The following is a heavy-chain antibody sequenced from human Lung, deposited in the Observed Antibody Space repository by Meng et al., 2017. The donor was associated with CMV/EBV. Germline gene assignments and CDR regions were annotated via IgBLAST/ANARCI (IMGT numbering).Heavy chain of an antibody. Sequence: SVXVSXKASGGTFSSYAISWVRQAPGQGLEWMGGIIPIFGTANYAQKFLGRVTITTDESTSTAYMELSSLRSEDTAVYYCARGRDFWSGSGGMDVWGQGNXVPGAS. CDR2: IIPIFGTA. CDR3: ARGRDFWSGSGGMDV. CDR1: GGTFSSYA. V-gene: IGHV1-69*05. D-gene: IGHD3-3*01. J-gene: IGHJ6*01.